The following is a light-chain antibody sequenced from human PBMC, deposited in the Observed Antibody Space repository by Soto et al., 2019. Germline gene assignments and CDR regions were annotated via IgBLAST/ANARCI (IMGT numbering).Light chain of an antibody. CDR1: SSDVGLFTY. CDR2: DVI. CDR3: SSYASTSPHVL. V-gene: IGLV2-14*01. J-gene: IGLJ2*01. Sequence: QSALTQPASVSGSPGQSITISCTGTSSDVGLFTYVSWYQMHPGKGPKLMIHDVINRPSGVSSRFSGSRSGNTASLNISALQPEDEADYYCSSYASTSPHVLFGGGTKLTVL.